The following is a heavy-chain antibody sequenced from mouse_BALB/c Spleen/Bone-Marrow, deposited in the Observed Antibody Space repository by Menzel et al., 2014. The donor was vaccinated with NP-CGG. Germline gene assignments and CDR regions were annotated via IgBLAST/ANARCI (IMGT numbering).Heavy chain of an antibody. CDR3: TRSGNAMDY. J-gene: IGHJ4*01. CDR1: GYTFTSYW. D-gene: IGHD1-1*02. Sequence: EVQRVESGTVLARPGASVKMSCKASGYTFTSYWMHWVKQRPGQGLEWIGTIYPGISDTSYNQKFKGKAKLTAVTSTTTAYMDLSSLTNEDSAVYYSTRSGNAMDYRGQGTSVTVSS. V-gene: IGHV1-5*01. CDR2: IYPGISDT.